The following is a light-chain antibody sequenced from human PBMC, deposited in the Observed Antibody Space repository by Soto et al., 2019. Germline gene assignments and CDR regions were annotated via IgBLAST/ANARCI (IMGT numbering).Light chain of an antibody. CDR3: QSYDSSNHVV. CDR1: SGSIASNY. V-gene: IGLV6-57*04. Sequence: NFMLTQPHSVSESPGKTVTISRTRSSGSIASNYVQWYQQRPGSAPTTVIYEDNQRPSGVPDRFSGSIDSSSNSASLTISGQKTEDEADYYCQSYDSSNHVVFGGGTKLTVL. J-gene: IGLJ2*01. CDR2: EDN.